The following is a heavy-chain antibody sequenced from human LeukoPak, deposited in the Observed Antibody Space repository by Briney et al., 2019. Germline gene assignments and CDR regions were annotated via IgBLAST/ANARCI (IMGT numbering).Heavy chain of an antibody. CDR1: GYTFTSYG. CDR2: ISAYNGNT. D-gene: IGHD2-15*01. CDR3: ARDDFRSGYCSGGSCGFDY. J-gene: IGHJ4*02. Sequence: ASVKVSCKASGYTFTSYGISWVRQAPGQGLEWMGWISAYNGNTNYAQKLQGRVTMTTDTSTSTAYMELRSLRSDDTAVYYCARDDFRSGYCSGGSCGFDYWGQGTLVTVSS. V-gene: IGHV1-18*01.